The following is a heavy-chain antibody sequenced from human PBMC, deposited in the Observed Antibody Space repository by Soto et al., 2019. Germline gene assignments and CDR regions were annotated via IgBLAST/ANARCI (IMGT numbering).Heavy chain of an antibody. CDR2: AHHSGRT. D-gene: IGHD3-3*01. J-gene: IGHJ6*02. Sequence: SETLSLTCTVSGGSMTSSNWWNWVRQSPGKGLEWIGEAHHSGRTNYNPSLKSRVTISVDKSKNHFSLKLSSVTAADTAVYYCARGESYYDFWSGYHRGYCYYGMDVWGQGTTVT. V-gene: IGHV4-4*02. CDR1: GGSMTSSNW. CDR3: ARGESYYDFWSGYHRGYCYYGMDV.